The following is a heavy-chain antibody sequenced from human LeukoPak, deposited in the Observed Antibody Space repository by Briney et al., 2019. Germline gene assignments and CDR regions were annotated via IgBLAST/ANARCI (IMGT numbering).Heavy chain of an antibody. CDR2: ISSSSSYI. Sequence: GGSLRLSCAASGFTFSSYSMNWVRQAPGKGLEWVSSISSSSSYIYYADSVKGRFTISRDNAKNSPYLQMNSLRAEDTAVYYCARDRRSRIAAAGNWFDPWGQGTLVTVSS. CDR1: GFTFSSYS. CDR3: ARDRRSRIAAAGNWFDP. V-gene: IGHV3-21*01. D-gene: IGHD6-13*01. J-gene: IGHJ5*02.